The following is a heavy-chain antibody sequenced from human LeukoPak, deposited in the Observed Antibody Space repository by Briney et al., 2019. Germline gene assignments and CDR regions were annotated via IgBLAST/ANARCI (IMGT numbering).Heavy chain of an antibody. J-gene: IGHJ6*03. D-gene: IGHD6-13*01. CDR1: GFTFSSYG. Sequence: GRSLRLSCAASGFTFSSYGMHWVRQAPGKGLEWVAVIWYDGSNKYYADSVKGRFTISRDNSKNTLYLQMNSLRAEGTAVYYCAKSPYSSSWPLYYYYYMDVWGKGTTVTVSS. V-gene: IGHV3-33*06. CDR3: AKSPYSSSWPLYYYYYMDV. CDR2: IWYDGSNK.